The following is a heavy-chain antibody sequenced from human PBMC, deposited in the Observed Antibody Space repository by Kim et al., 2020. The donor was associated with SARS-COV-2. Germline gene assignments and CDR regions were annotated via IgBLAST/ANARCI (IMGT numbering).Heavy chain of an antibody. Sequence: GGSLRLSCGVSGFTFSDAWMNCVRQTPGRGLEWVGRIKSKTDDGTTEYAEPVRGRFSISRDDSRSTLYLQMNSLKTEDTAVYYCLTGVGLQWFDGFWGQGTLVTVSS. CDR2: IKSKTDDGTT. D-gene: IGHD3-3*01. CDR3: LTGVGLQWFDGF. CDR1: GFTFSDAW. V-gene: IGHV3-15*07. J-gene: IGHJ4*02.